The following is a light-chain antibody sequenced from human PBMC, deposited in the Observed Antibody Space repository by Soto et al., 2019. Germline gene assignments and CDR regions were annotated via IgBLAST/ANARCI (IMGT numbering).Light chain of an antibody. CDR2: LGS. CDR3: MQALQAPLT. J-gene: IGKJ1*01. CDR1: QSLLHSNGYNY. V-gene: IGKV2-28*01. Sequence: DIVGTQSPLSLPVTPGEPASISCRSSQSLLHSNGYNYLDWYLQKPGQSPQLLIYLGSNRASGVSDRFSGSGSGTDFTLRISRVEAEDVGLYYCMQALQAPLTFGQGTKVEIE.